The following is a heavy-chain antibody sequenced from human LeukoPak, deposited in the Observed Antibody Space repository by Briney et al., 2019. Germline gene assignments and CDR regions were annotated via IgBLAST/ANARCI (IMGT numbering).Heavy chain of an antibody. CDR2: MNQDGSER. D-gene: IGHD3-10*01. CDR1: GFTFRSSW. CDR3: AKERGNYFDY. V-gene: IGHV3-7*05. Sequence: PGGSLRLSCAASGFTFRSSWMTWVRQAPGKGLEWVANMNQDGSERYYVDSVKGRFTISRDNAKNSLCLQMNSLRAEDTAVYYCAKERGNYFDYWGQGALVTVSS. J-gene: IGHJ4*02.